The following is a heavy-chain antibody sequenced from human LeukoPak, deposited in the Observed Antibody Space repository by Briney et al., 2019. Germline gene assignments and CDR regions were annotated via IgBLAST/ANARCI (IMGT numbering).Heavy chain of an antibody. J-gene: IGHJ6*04. CDR3: ASLPSPTDV. CDR1: GFTFSSYE. V-gene: IGHV3-48*03. CDR2: ISSSGTTI. Sequence: GGSLRLSCAASGFTFSSYEMNWVRQAPGKGLEWVSYISSSGTTIYYADSVKGRFTISRDNAKNSLYLRMNSLRAEDTAVYYCASLPSPTDVWGKGTTVTVSS.